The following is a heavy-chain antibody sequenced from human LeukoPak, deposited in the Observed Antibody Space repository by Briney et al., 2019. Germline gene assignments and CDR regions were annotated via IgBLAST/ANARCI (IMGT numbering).Heavy chain of an antibody. D-gene: IGHD6-19*01. CDR2: IYTSGST. CDR1: GGSISSGSYY. V-gene: IGHV4-61*02. J-gene: IGHJ4*02. CDR3: ARGTQWLVGH. Sequence: SETLSLTCTVSGGSISSGSYYWSWIRQPAGKGLEWIGRIYTSGSTNYNPSLKSRVTISVDTSKNQFSLKLSSVTAADTAVYYCARGTQWLVGHWGQGTLVTVSS.